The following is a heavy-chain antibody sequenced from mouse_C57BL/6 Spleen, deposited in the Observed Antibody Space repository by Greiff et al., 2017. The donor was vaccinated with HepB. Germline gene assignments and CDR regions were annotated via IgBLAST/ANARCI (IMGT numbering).Heavy chain of an antibody. D-gene: IGHD2-4*01. CDR3: ARDDYGGGYAMDY. CDR1: GYTFTDYY. J-gene: IGHJ4*01. Sequence: QVQLQQSGAELVRPGASVKLSCKASGYTFTDYYINWVKQRPGQGLEWIARIYPGSGNTYYNEKFKGKATLTAEKSSSTAYMQLSSLTSEDSAVYFCARDDYGGGYAMDYWGQGTSVTVSS. V-gene: IGHV1-76*01. CDR2: IYPGSGNT.